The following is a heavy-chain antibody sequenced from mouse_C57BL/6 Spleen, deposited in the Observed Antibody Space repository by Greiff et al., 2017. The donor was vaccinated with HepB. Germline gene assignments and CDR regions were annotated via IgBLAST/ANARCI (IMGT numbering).Heavy chain of an antibody. D-gene: IGHD2-5*01. CDR1: GYTFTDYY. Sequence: VQLQQSGPELVKPGASVKISCKASGYTFTDYYMNWVKQSHGKSLEWIGDINPNNGGTSYNQKFKGKATLTVDKSSSTAYMELRSLTSEDSAVYYCARSYYSNYAFDYWGQGTTLTVSS. CDR3: ARSYYSNYAFDY. CDR2: INPNNGGT. V-gene: IGHV1-26*01. J-gene: IGHJ2*01.